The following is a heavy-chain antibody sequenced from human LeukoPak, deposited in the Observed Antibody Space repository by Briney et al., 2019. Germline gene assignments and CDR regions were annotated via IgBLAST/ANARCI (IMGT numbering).Heavy chain of an antibody. CDR1: GFTFSSYE. J-gene: IGHJ4*02. V-gene: IGHV3-48*03. CDR3: ARTRSGFYFDS. Sequence: GGSLRLSCAASGFTFSSYEMNWVRQAPGKGLEWVSYISSSGSTIYYADSVKGRFTISRDNAKNSLYLQMNSLRADDTAVYFCARTRSGFYFDSWGQGTLVTVSS. CDR2: ISSSGSTI. D-gene: IGHD3-10*01.